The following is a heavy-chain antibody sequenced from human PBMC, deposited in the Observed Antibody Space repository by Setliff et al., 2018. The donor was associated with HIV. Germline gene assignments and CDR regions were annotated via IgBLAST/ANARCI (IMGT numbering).Heavy chain of an antibody. CDR2: IYYSGST. V-gene: IGHV4-39*07. CDR1: GGSISNSRYY. D-gene: IGHD6-13*01. CDR3: ARGLSSPFATGL. Sequence: PSETLSLTCTVSGGSISNSRYYWSWIRQPPGKGLEWIGSIYYSGSTYYNPSLKSRVTISVDTSKNQFSLKLTAVTSADTAVYFCARGLSSPFATGLWGQGTLVTVSS. J-gene: IGHJ4*02.